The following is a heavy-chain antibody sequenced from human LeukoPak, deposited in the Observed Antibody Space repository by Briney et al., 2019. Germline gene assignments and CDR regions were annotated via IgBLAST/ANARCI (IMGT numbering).Heavy chain of an antibody. CDR3: APKTGNDAFDI. V-gene: IGHV3-21*01. CDR1: GFTFSRYS. J-gene: IGHJ3*02. CDR2: ISSSSSYI. D-gene: IGHD1-1*01. Sequence: GGSLRLSCAASGFTFSRYSMNWVRQAPGKGLEWVSPISSSSSYIYYADSVKGRFTISRDNAKNSLYLQMNSLRAEDTAVYYCAPKTGNDAFDIWGQGTMVTVSS.